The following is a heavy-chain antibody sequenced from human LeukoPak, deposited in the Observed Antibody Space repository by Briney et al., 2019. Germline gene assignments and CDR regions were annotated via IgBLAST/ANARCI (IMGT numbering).Heavy chain of an antibody. CDR1: GFTFSSYA. CDR3: AKDRKSYYYDSSGYYRPRKNDAFDI. CDR2: ISYDGSNK. Sequence: GGSLRLSCAAPGFTFSSYAMHWVRQAPGKGLEWVAVISYDGSNKYYADSVKGRFTISRDNSKNTLYLQMNSLRAEDTAVYYCAKDRKSYYYDSSGYYRPRKNDAFDIWGQGTMVTVSS. V-gene: IGHV3-30-3*01. D-gene: IGHD3-22*01. J-gene: IGHJ3*02.